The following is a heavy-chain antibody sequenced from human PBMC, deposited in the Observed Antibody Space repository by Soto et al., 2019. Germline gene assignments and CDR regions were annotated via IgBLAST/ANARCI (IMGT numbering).Heavy chain of an antibody. CDR3: AKDIRFYDFYWYFDL. Sequence: EVQLLESGGGLVQPGGSLRLSCAASGFTFSSYAMSWVRQAPGKGLEWVSALSASGVSTYYADSVKGRFTIARDNSKNTLYLQMNSLRAGDTAVYYCAKDIRFYDFYWYFDLWGRGTLVTVSS. CDR1: GFTFSSYA. CDR2: LSASGVST. V-gene: IGHV3-23*01. J-gene: IGHJ2*01. D-gene: IGHD3-3*01.